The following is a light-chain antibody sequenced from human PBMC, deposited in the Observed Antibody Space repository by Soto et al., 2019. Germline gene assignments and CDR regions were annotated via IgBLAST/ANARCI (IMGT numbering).Light chain of an antibody. V-gene: IGKV3D-15*01. Sequence: EIVMTQSPATLSVSPGERATLSCRASESVSSNLAWYQQKPGQAPRLLIYGASTRATAIPARFSGSGSGTDFTLTVSSLQPEDFAVYYCQHDYNLLTFGGGTKVDI. CDR3: QHDYNLLT. J-gene: IGKJ4*01. CDR1: ESVSSN. CDR2: GAS.